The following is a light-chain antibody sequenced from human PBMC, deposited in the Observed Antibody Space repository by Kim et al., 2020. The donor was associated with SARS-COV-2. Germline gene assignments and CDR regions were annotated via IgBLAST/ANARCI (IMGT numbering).Light chain of an antibody. CDR3: ATWDDSLSGWV. J-gene: IGLJ3*02. Sequence: GQRVTIACSGSSSNIGDNSVAWYQQFPGTAPKLLIYRNSQRPSGVPDRFSGSKSGTSASLAISGLRSEDEAEYYCATWDDSLSGWVFGGGTKLTVL. V-gene: IGLV1-47*01. CDR2: RNS. CDR1: SSNIGDNS.